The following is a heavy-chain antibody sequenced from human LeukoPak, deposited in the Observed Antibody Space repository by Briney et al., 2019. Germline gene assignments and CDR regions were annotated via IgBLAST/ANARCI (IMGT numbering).Heavy chain of an antibody. J-gene: IGHJ4*02. V-gene: IGHV1-69*02. D-gene: IGHD3-3*01. CDR2: IIPILGIA. CDR3: ARTPSTIFGVIIPDY. Sequence: GASVKVSCKASGGTLSSYTISWVRQAPGQGLEWMGRIIPILGIANYAQKFQGRVTITADKSTSTAYMELSSLRSEDTAVYYCARTPSTIFGVIIPDYWGQGTLVTVSS. CDR1: GGTLSSYT.